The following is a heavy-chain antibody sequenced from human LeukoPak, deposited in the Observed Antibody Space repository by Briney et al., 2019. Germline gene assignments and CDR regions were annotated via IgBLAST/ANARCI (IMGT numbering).Heavy chain of an antibody. Sequence: SETLSLTCTVSGGSISSSSYYWGWIRQPPGKGLEWIGNIYTSGSTYYSPSLKSRVIISLDTSENQFSLTLSSVTAADTAVYYCARGSPYYDYWGQGTLVTVSS. CDR2: IYTSGST. CDR1: GGSISSSSYY. D-gene: IGHD3-22*01. V-gene: IGHV4-39*07. J-gene: IGHJ4*02. CDR3: ARGSPYYDY.